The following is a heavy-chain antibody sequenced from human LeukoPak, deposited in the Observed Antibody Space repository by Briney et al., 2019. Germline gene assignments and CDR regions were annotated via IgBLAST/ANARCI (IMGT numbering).Heavy chain of an antibody. CDR1: GGTFSSYA. Sequence: ASVKVSCKASGGTFSSYAISWVRQAPGQGLEWMGGIIPIFGTANYAQKFQGRVTVTADESTSTAYMELSSLRSEDTAVYYCARGAREYYYDSSGDAFDIWGQGTMVTVSS. V-gene: IGHV1-69*13. D-gene: IGHD3-22*01. CDR2: IIPIFGTA. CDR3: ARGAREYYYDSSGDAFDI. J-gene: IGHJ3*02.